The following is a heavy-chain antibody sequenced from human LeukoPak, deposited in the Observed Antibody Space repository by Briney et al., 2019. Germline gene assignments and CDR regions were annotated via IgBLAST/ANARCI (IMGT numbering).Heavy chain of an antibody. Sequence: GSLRLSCAASGFTFSSYAMHWVRQAPGKGLEWVAVISYDGSNKYYADSVKGRFTISRDNSKNTLYLQMNSLRAEDTAVYYCARTPLRFLEWLPNDYWGQGTLVTVSS. J-gene: IGHJ4*02. D-gene: IGHD3-3*01. CDR3: ARTPLRFLEWLPNDY. CDR1: GFTFSSYA. CDR2: ISYDGSNK. V-gene: IGHV3-30-3*01.